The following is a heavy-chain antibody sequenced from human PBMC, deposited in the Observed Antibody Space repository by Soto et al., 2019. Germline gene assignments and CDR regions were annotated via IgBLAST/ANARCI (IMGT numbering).Heavy chain of an antibody. Sequence: EVQLLESGGGLVQPGGSLRLSCAASGFAFSSFALNWVRQAPGKGLDWVSVISDSGATTYYSDSVKGRFTISRDNSKNLLYVEMNSLRANDTAIYYCAQDKGVRGATYLRYWGPGTLVTVSS. D-gene: IGHD3-10*01. CDR2: ISDSGATT. J-gene: IGHJ4*02. CDR3: AQDKGVRGATYLRY. V-gene: IGHV3-23*01. CDR1: GFAFSSFA.